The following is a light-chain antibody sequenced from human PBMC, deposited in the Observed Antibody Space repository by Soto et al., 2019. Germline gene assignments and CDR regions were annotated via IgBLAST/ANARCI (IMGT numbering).Light chain of an antibody. Sequence: DIVMPQSPLSLPVTPGAPASISCRSSQSLLHSNGYNYLDWYLQKPGQSPHLLIYLGSNRASGVPYSFSGSGLGPDCTRRIRRVEAEDVGVYYCMQSLQTPPWTCCQGTKV. J-gene: IGKJ1*01. V-gene: IGKV2-28*01. CDR1: QSLLHSNGYNY. CDR3: MQSLQTPPWT. CDR2: LGS.